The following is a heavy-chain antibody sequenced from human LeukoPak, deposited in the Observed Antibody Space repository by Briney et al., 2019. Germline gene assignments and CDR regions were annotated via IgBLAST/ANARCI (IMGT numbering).Heavy chain of an antibody. CDR1: TFTFSSNW. J-gene: IGHJ5*02. CDR3: ATSTTVTGTFWFDP. CDR2: ISYDGSKT. D-gene: IGHD6-19*01. V-gene: IGHV3-30*03. Sequence: GGSLRLSCAASTFTFSSNWMSWVSQAPGEGLGWVAAISYDGSKTYYTDSVKGRFTISRDGPSDTLSLQMDSLRAEDTALYYCATSTTVTGTFWFDPWGQGTLVIVSS.